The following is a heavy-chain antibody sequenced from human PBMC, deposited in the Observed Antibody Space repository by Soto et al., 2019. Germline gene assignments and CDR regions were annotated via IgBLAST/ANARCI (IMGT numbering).Heavy chain of an antibody. CDR1: GFTFSSDA. Sequence: EVQLLESGGGLVQPGGSLRLSCAASGFTFSSDAMSWVRQAPGKGLEWVSAISGSGGSTYYADSVKGRFTISRDNSKNALYLQMNSLSGEDTAVYYCAKDRWQWLAYDAFEIWCQGTMVTVSS. CDR2: ISGSGGST. J-gene: IGHJ3*02. CDR3: AKDRWQWLAYDAFEI. V-gene: IGHV3-23*01. D-gene: IGHD6-19*01.